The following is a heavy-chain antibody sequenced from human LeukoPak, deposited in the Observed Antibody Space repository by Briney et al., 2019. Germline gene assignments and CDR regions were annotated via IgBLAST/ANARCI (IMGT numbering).Heavy chain of an antibody. Sequence: SETLSLTCAVYGGSFSGYYWSWIRQPPGKGLEWIGEINHSGSTSHNPSLKSRVTISVDTSKNQFSLKLSSVTAADTAVYYCARVSGSYYTWGQGTLVTVSS. D-gene: IGHD1-26*01. V-gene: IGHV4-34*01. J-gene: IGHJ4*02. CDR1: GGSFSGYY. CDR2: INHSGST. CDR3: ARVSGSYYT.